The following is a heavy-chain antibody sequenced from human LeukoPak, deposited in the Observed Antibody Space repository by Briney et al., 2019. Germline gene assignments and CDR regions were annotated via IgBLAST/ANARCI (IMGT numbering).Heavy chain of an antibody. CDR2: ISSSSSYI. CDR3: ARGELLRLYYYYMDV. D-gene: IGHD1-26*01. Sequence: LGGSLRLSCAASGFTFSSYSMNWVRQAPGKGLELVSSISSSSSYIYYADSVKGRFTISRDNAKNSLYLQMNSLRAEDTAVYYCARGELLRLYYYYMDVWGKGTTVTVSS. J-gene: IGHJ6*03. CDR1: GFTFSSYS. V-gene: IGHV3-21*01.